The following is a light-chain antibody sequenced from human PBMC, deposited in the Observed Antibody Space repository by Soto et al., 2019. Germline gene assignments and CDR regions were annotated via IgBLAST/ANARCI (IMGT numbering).Light chain of an antibody. CDR3: SSYAGSNWV. Sequence: HSALTQPPSASGSPGQSVTISCTGTSSDVGAYNYVSWFQQHPGKAPKLMIYEVSKRPSGVPDRFSGSKSANTASLTVSGLQAEDEADYYCSSYAGSNWVFGGGTKLTVL. CDR1: SSDVGAYNY. V-gene: IGLV2-8*01. CDR2: EVS. J-gene: IGLJ2*01.